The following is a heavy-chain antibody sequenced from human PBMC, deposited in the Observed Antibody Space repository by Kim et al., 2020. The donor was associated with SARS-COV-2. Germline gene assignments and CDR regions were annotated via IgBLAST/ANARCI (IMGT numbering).Heavy chain of an antibody. CDR1: GFTFSSYS. V-gene: IGHV3-48*02. CDR2: ISSSSSTI. CDR3: ARGGIAAAGNHWYFDL. Sequence: GGSLRLSCAASGFTFSSYSMNWVRQAPGKGLEWVSYISSSSSTIYYADSVKGRFTISRDNAKNSLYLQMNSLRDEDTAVYYCARGGIAAAGNHWYFDLWGRGTLVTVSS. J-gene: IGHJ2*01. D-gene: IGHD6-13*01.